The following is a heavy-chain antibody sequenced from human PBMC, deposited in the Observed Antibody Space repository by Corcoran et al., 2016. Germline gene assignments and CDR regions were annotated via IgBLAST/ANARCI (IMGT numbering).Heavy chain of an antibody. CDR3: ARVGTSSYREGYNWFDP. V-gene: IGHV4-39*07. Sequence: QLQLQESGPGLVKPSETLSLTCTVSGGSISSSSYYWGWIRQPPGKGLEWIGSIYYSGSTYYNPSLKSRVTISVDTSKNQFSLKLSSVTAADTAVYYCARVGTSSYREGYNWFDPWGQGTLVTVSS. CDR2: IYYSGST. J-gene: IGHJ5*02. D-gene: IGHD2-2*01. CDR1: GGSISSSSYY.